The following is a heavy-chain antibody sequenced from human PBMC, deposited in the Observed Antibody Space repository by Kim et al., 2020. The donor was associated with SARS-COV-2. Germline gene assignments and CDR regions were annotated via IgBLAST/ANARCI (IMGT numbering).Heavy chain of an antibody. J-gene: IGHJ6*02. Sequence: SETLSLTCAVSGGSISSSNWWSWVRQPPGKGLEWIGEIYHSGSTNYNPSLKSRVTISVDKSKNQFSLKLSSVTAADTAVYYCARGTFLGPEGYYYYGMDVWGQGTTVTVSS. V-gene: IGHV4-4*02. CDR2: IYHSGST. D-gene: IGHD3-16*01. CDR1: GGSISSSNW. CDR3: ARGTFLGPEGYYYYGMDV.